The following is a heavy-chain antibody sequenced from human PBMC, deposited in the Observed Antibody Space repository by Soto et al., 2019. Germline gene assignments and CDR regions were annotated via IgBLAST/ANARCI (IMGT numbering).Heavy chain of an antibody. Sequence: GGSLRLSCAASGFTFSSYAMSWVRQAPGKGLEWVSAISGSGGSTYYADSVKGRFTISRDNSKNTLYLQMNGLRAEDTAVYYCAKGSLIVVVTATFDYWGQGTLVTVSS. V-gene: IGHV3-23*01. J-gene: IGHJ4*02. CDR1: GFTFSSYA. D-gene: IGHD2-21*02. CDR2: ISGSGGST. CDR3: AKGSLIVVVTATFDY.